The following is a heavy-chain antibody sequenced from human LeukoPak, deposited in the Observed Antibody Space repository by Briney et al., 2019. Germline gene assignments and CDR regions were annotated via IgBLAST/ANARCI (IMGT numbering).Heavy chain of an antibody. CDR1: GFTFSSYA. CDR2: ISPWSDYI. Sequence: PGGSLRLSCAASGFTFSSYAMSWVRQAPGKGLEWVSAISPWSDYIYYVDSVKGRFTISRDYAKNSLYLQMNSLRAEDTAVYYCVKGAGYYYDSRFDYWGQGTLVTVSS. D-gene: IGHD3-22*01. V-gene: IGHV3-21*01. J-gene: IGHJ4*02. CDR3: VKGAGYYYDSRFDY.